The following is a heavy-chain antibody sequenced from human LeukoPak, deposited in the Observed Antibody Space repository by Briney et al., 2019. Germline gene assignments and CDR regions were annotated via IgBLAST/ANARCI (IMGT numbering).Heavy chain of an antibody. J-gene: IGHJ4*02. D-gene: IGHD6-13*01. CDR3: ARGRGYSSYYFDY. V-gene: IGHV4-34*01. Sequence: SETLSLTCAVYGGSFSGYYWSWIRQPPGKGLEWIGEINHSGSTNYNPSLKSRVTMSVDTSKNQFSLKLSSVTAADTAVYYCARGRGYSSYYFDYWGQGTLVTVSS. CDR1: GGSFSGYY. CDR2: INHSGST.